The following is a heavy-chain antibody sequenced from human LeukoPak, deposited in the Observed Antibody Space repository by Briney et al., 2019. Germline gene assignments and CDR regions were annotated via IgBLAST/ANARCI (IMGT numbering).Heavy chain of an antibody. Sequence: PSETLSLTCTVSGGSISSYCWSWIRQPPGKGLEWIGYIYYSGSANYNPSLKSRVTISVDTSKNQFSLKLSSVTAADTAVYYCARVVFGVVITSNWFDPWGQGTLVTVSS. V-gene: IGHV4-59*01. CDR1: GGSISSYC. CDR3: ARVVFGVVITSNWFDP. D-gene: IGHD3-3*01. J-gene: IGHJ5*02. CDR2: IYYSGSA.